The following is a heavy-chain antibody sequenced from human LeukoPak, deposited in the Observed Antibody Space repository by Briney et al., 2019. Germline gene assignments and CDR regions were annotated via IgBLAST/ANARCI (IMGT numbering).Heavy chain of an antibody. CDR1: GGTYSSYA. D-gene: IGHD2-2*01. V-gene: IGHV1-69*05. CDR3: ARVGCSSTSCYHYYYYMDV. CDR2: IIPIFGTA. J-gene: IGHJ6*03. Sequence: ASVKVSCKASGGTYSSYAISWVRQAPGQGLEWMGGIIPIFGTANYAQKFQGRVTITTDESTSTAYMELSSLRSEDTAVYYCARVGCSSTSCYHYYYYMDVWGKGTTVTVSS.